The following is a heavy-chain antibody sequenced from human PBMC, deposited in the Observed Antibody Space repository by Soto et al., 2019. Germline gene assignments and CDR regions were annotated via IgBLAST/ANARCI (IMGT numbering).Heavy chain of an antibody. J-gene: IGHJ3*02. CDR3: AREGCSGGSCYSGAFDI. Sequence: PGGSLRLSCAASGFTFSSYGMHLVRQAPGKGLEWVAVIWYDGSNKYYADSVKGRFTISRDNSKNTLYLQMNSLRAEDTAVYYCAREGCSGGSCYSGAFDIWGQGTMVTVSS. V-gene: IGHV3-33*01. CDR1: GFTFSSYG. D-gene: IGHD2-15*01. CDR2: IWYDGSNK.